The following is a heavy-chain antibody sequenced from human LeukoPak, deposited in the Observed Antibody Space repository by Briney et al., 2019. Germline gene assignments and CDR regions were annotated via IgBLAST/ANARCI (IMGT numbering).Heavy chain of an antibody. V-gene: IGHV5-51*01. CDR3: ARRGASSEYFHD. J-gene: IGHJ1*01. CDR1: GNSFTTYW. Sequence: GESLKISCKDSGNSFTTYWIGWVRQMPGKGLEWMVTIYPGDSDTRYSPSFQGQVTISVDKSINTAYLHWSSLKASDTAMYYCARRGASSEYFHDWGQGTLVTVSS. CDR2: IYPGDSDT.